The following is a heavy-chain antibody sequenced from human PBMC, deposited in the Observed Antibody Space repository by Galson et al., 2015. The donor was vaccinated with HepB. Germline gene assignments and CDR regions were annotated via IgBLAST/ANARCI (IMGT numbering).Heavy chain of an antibody. CDR2: ISGSGDDT. Sequence: SLRLSCAASGFTFSNYAMGWVRQAPGKGLEWVSVISGSGDDTHYTDSVKGRFIISRDNSKNTLNLQMDSLRAEDTAVYYCARGRQLAPWGQGTLVTVSS. D-gene: IGHD5-18*01. J-gene: IGHJ5*02. CDR3: ARGRQLAP. V-gene: IGHV3-23*01. CDR1: GFTFSNYA.